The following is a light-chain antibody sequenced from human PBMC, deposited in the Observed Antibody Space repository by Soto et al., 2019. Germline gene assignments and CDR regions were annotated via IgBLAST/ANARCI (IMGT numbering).Light chain of an antibody. J-gene: IGLJ3*02. CDR3: SSYTNSGTRV. CDR2: DVN. CDR1: SSDVGGYNY. V-gene: IGLV2-14*03. Sequence: QSALTQPASVSGAPGQTSAISCTGTSSDVGGYNYVSWYHHHPGKAPKLMIYDVNNRPSGVSTRFSGSKSGNTASLTISGLQAEDEADYYCSSYTNSGTRVFGGGTKLTVL.